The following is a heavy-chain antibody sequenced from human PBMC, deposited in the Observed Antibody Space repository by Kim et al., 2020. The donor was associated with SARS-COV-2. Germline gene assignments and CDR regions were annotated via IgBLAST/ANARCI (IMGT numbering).Heavy chain of an antibody. Sequence: GGSLRLSCAASGFTFSDYYMSWIRQAPGKGLEWVSYISSSGSTIYYADSVKGRFTISRDNAKNSLYLQMNSLRAEDTAVYYCARRPGEWGHYYYYYGMDVWGQGTTVTVSS. CDR1: GFTFSDYY. D-gene: IGHD3-10*01. CDR3: ARRPGEWGHYYYYYGMDV. CDR2: ISSSGSTI. V-gene: IGHV3-11*01. J-gene: IGHJ6*02.